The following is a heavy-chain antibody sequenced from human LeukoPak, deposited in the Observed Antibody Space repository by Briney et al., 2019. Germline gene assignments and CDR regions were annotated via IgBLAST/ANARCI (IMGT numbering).Heavy chain of an antibody. CDR3: GRSQNYNDSSGYSY. CDR1: GLTFSDYY. J-gene: IGHJ4*02. Sequence: GGSLRLSCAASGLTFSDYYMSWIRQAPGKGLEWVSYISSSGSTIYYADSVKGRFTISGDNAMNSLYLQMNSLRAEDTAVYYCGRSQNYNDSSGYSYWGQGTLVTVSS. D-gene: IGHD3-22*01. CDR2: ISSSGSTI. V-gene: IGHV3-11*04.